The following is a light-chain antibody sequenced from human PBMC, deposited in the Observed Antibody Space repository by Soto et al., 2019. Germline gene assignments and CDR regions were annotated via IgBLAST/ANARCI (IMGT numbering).Light chain of an antibody. CDR3: QQYYSIPFT. CDR2: WAS. Sequence: DIVMTQSPDSLAVSLGERATINCKSSQSVLYSSNNKNYLGWYQQKPGQSPKLLIYWASTRESGVPDRFSGSGSGTDFTRTISSLQAEDVAVYYCQQYYSIPFTFGPGTKVDIK. J-gene: IGKJ3*01. CDR1: QSVLYSSNNKNY. V-gene: IGKV4-1*01.